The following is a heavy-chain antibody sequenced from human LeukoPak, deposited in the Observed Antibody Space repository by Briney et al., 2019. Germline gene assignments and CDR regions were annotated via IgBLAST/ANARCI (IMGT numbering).Heavy chain of an antibody. CDR2: MNPNSGNT. CDR3: VKAVAGLDSYYYYYMDV. J-gene: IGHJ6*03. Sequence: GASVKVSCKASGYTFTSYDINWVRQATGQGLEWMGWMNPNSGNTGYAHKFQGRVTITRNTSISTAYMELCSLRSEDTAVYYCVKAVAGLDSYYYYYMDVWGKGTTVTVSS. CDR1: GYTFTSYD. D-gene: IGHD6-19*01. V-gene: IGHV1-8*01.